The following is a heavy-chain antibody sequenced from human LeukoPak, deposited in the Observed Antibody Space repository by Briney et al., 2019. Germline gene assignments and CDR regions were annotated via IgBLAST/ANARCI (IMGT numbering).Heavy chain of an antibody. V-gene: IGHV3-23*01. CDR1: GFTFSDYA. CDR2: ISGNGVGT. D-gene: IGHD4-17*01. J-gene: IGHJ4*02. CDR3: ARDLRTVTTSDC. Sequence: GGSLRLSCAASGFTFSDYAMSWVRQAPEKGLEWVSSISGNGVGTYYADSVKGRFTISRDNSKSTLYLQMNSLRAEDTAVFYCARDLRTVTTSDCWGQGTLVTVSS.